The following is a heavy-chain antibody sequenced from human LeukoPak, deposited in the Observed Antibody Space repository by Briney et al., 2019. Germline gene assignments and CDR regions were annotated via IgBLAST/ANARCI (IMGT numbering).Heavy chain of an antibody. J-gene: IGHJ5*02. CDR3: ARHKSVGWFDP. CDR2: IYYSGST. CDR1: GGSISSYY. Sequence: SETLSLTCTVSGGSISSYYWSWIRQPPGKGLEWIGYIYYSGSTNYNPSLKSRVTISVDTSKDQFSLKLSSVTAADTAVYYCARHKSVGWFDPWGQGTLVTVSS. V-gene: IGHV4-59*08.